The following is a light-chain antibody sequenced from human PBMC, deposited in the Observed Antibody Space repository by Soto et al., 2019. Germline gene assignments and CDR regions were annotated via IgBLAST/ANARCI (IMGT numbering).Light chain of an antibody. CDR1: QSINSW. CDR2: KAS. V-gene: IGKV1-5*03. Sequence: DIQMTQSPSTLSGSVGDRVTITCRASQSINSWLAWYQLKPGKAPKVLIQKASNLQSGVPSRFSGSGSGTDFTLTIRSLQPEDFATYYCQQYHIYSTFGQGTKLEIK. J-gene: IGKJ2*01. CDR3: QQYHIYST.